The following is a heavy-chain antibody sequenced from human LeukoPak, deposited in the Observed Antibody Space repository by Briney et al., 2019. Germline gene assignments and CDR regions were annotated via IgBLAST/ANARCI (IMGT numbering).Heavy chain of an antibody. CDR2: TFIDGNT. D-gene: IGHD2-2*01. J-gene: IGHJ4*02. V-gene: IGHV3-66*01. CDR1: GFTIRGIY. Sequence: GGSLRLSCAASGFTIRGIYMTWVRQAPGKGLEWVAVTFIDGNTHYSDSVKGRFTVSRDNSQNTIYLQMNSLRVEDTAVYYCARDFVPGPPGDYWGQGTLVTVSS. CDR3: ARDFVPGPPGDY.